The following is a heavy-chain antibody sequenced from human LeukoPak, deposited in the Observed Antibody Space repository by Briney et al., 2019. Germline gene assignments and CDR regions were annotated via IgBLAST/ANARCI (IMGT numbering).Heavy chain of an antibody. J-gene: IGHJ4*02. CDR1: GSSLSGLS. CDR3: VTGDHSPYYFQY. V-gene: IGHV1-24*01. D-gene: IGHD1-26*01. Sequence: ASVKVSCTVSGSSLSGLSMHWVRHSPPKGLEWLGGFHPEDDEIIYAQNFQGRATMTEDTSTDTAYMEVRSLRSEDTAVYFCVTGDHSPYYFQYWGQGTLVTVSS. CDR2: FHPEDDEI.